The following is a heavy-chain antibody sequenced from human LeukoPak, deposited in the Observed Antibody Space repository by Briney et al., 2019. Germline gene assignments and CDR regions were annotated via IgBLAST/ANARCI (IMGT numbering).Heavy chain of an antibody. D-gene: IGHD3-3*01. V-gene: IGHV1-2*02. Sequence: ASVKVSCKASGYTFTGYYMHWLRQAPRQGLEWMGWINPNSGGTNYAQKFQGRVTMTRDTCISTAYMELSRLRSDDADVYDCARGNVYDYDAFDIWGQGTMVSVSS. CDR1: GYTFTGYY. CDR2: INPNSGGT. CDR3: ARGNVYDYDAFDI. J-gene: IGHJ3*02.